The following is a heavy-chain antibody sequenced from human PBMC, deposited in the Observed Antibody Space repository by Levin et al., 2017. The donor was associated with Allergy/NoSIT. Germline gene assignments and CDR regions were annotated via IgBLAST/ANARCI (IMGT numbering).Heavy chain of an antibody. Sequence: LSLTCAASGFTFSSYGMHWVRQAPGKGLEWVAFISYDENDKNYVDSVKGRFTISRDNSKNTLYLQMDSLRADDTAVYYCARGGFQYAFLDYWGQGTLVTVSS. J-gene: IGHJ4*02. D-gene: IGHD2-2*01. CDR2: ISYDENDK. CDR3: ARGGFQYAFLDY. V-gene: IGHV3-30*03. CDR1: GFTFSSYG.